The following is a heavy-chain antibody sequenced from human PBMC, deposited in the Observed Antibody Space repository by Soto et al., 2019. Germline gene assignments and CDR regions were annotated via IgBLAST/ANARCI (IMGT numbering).Heavy chain of an antibody. CDR2: IYSGGST. CDR3: AREVGRHAFDI. D-gene: IGHD2-2*01. V-gene: IGHV3-66*01. J-gene: IGHJ3*02. CDR1: GFTVSSNY. Sequence: EVQLVESGGGLVQPGGSLRLSCAASGFTVSSNYMSWVRQAPGKGLEWVSVIYSGGSTYYADCVKCRFTISRDNSKNTLYLQMNSLRAEDTAVYYCAREVGRHAFDIWGQGTMVTVSS.